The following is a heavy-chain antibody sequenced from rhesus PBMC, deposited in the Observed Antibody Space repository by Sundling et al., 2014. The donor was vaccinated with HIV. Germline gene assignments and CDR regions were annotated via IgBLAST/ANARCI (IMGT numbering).Heavy chain of an antibody. J-gene: IGHJ4*01. D-gene: IGHD4-29*01. V-gene: IGHV3-100*01. CDR2: ISENGGTT. CDR3: TRDRGYGSITDSDY. CDR1: GFTFSSYV. Sequence: EVQLVESGGGLVKPGGSLRLSCVASGFTFSSYVMHWVRQAPGKGLEWVSVISENGGTTYYADSVKGRFTISRDNAKNSLFLQMNSLRAEDTAVYYCTRDRGYGSITDSDYWGQGVLVTVSS.